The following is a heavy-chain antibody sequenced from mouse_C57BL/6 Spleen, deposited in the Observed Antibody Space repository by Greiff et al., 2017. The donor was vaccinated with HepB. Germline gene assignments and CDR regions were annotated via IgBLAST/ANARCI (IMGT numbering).Heavy chain of an antibody. V-gene: IGHV1-69*01. CDR2: IDPSDSYT. J-gene: IGHJ2*01. D-gene: IGHD1-1*01. CDR3: ARSFTTVVATYPFDY. CDR1: GYTFTSYW. Sequence: QVQLQQSGAELVMPGASVKLSCKASGYTFTSYWMHWVKQRPGQGLEWIGEIDPSDSYTNYNQKFKGKSTLTVEKSSSTAYMQLSSLTSEDSAVYYCARSFTTVVATYPFDYWGQGTTLTVSS.